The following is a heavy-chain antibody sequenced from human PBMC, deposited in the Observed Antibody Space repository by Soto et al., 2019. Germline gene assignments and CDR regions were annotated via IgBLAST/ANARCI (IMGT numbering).Heavy chain of an antibody. D-gene: IGHD3-16*01. CDR2: HSDST. Sequence: CSWIRQPPGKGLEWIGQHSDSTNHNPSLRSRLTISTDPSKNQFSLKLSAVTAADTAVYYCATYTVGAGGRGYWGQGTLVTVSS. V-gene: IGHV4-4*09. J-gene: IGHJ4*02. CDR3: ATYTVGAGGRGY.